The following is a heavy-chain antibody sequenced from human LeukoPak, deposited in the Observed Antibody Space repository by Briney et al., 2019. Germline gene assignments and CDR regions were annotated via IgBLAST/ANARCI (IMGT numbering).Heavy chain of an antibody. CDR2: IYYSGST. D-gene: IGHD3-10*01. J-gene: IGHJ3*02. CDR3: AREMRGPARAFDI. V-gene: IGHV4-59*01. CDR1: GGSISSYY. Sequence: SETLSLTCTVSGGSISSYYWSWIRQPPGKGLEWIGYIYYSGSTNYNPSLKSRVTISVDTSKNQFSLKLSSVTAAGTAVYYCAREMRGPARAFDIWGQGTMVTVSS.